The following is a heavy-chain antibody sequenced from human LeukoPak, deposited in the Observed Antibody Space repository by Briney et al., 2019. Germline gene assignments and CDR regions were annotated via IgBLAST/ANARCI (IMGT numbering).Heavy chain of an antibody. V-gene: IGHV3-11*01. CDR3: ARDRGRYYDSRGFYWGYYFDS. J-gene: IGHJ4*02. CDR2: ISPNSGTT. CDR1: GFTFSDYY. D-gene: IGHD3-22*01. Sequence: PGGSLRLSCAASGFTFSDYYMQWIRQAPGKGLEWVSYISPNSGTTYYADSVKGRFTISRDNSKDTLYLQMSSVRVDDTAVYYCARDRGRYYDSRGFYWGYYFDSWGQGILVTVST.